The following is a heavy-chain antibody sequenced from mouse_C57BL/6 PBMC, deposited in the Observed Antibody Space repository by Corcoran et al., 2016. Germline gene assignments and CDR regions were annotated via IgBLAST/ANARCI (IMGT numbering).Heavy chain of an antibody. V-gene: IGHV1-76*01. CDR2: IYPGSGNT. Sequence: QVQLKQSGAELVRPGASVKLSCKASGYTFTDYYINWVKQRPGQGLEWIARIYPGSGNTYYNEKFKGKATLTAEKSSSTAYMQLSSLTSEDSAVYFCARDWEGYFDYWGQGTTLTVSS. D-gene: IGHD4-1*01. CDR3: ARDWEGYFDY. CDR1: GYTFTDYY. J-gene: IGHJ2*01.